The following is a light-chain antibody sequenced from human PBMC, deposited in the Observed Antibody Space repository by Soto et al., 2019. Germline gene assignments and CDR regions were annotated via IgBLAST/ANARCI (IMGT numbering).Light chain of an antibody. CDR3: QQSYSMPLT. CDR1: QSIGQY. Sequence: DIQRTQSPSSLSASVGDRVTITCRASQSIGQYLNWYRQKPGKAPNLLIYSASNLEGGVPSRFSGSGSGTDFTLTISSLQPADFATYYCQQSYSMPLTFGGGTKVEMK. CDR2: SAS. J-gene: IGKJ4*01. V-gene: IGKV1-39*01.